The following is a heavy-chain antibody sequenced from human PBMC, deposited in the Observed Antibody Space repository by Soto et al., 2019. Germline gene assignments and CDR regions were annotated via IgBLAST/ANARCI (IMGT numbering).Heavy chain of an antibody. D-gene: IGHD3-9*01. V-gene: IGHV3-23*01. CDR3: AKKGVLTGYYLYYYYYMDV. CDR1: GFTFSSYA. Sequence: GGSLRLSCAASGFTFSSYAMSWVRQAPGKGLEWVSAISGSGGSTYYADSVKGRFTISRDNSKNTLYLQMNSLRAEDTAVYYCAKKGVLTGYYLYYYYYMDVWGKGTTVTVSS. CDR2: ISGSGGST. J-gene: IGHJ6*03.